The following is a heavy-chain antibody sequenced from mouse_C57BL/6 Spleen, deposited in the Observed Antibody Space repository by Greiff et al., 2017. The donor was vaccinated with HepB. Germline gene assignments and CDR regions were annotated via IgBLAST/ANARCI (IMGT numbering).Heavy chain of an antibody. J-gene: IGHJ4*01. V-gene: IGHV1-78*01. CDR3: ARNYYGSSYGYAMDY. D-gene: IGHD1-1*01. CDR1: GYTFTDHT. CDR2: IYPRDGST. Sequence: QVQLKESDAELVKPGASVKISCKVSGYTFTDHTIHWMKQRPEQGLEWIGYIYPRDGSTKYNEKFKGKATLTADKSSSTAYMQLNSLTSEDSAVYFCARNYYGSSYGYAMDYWGQGTSVTVSS.